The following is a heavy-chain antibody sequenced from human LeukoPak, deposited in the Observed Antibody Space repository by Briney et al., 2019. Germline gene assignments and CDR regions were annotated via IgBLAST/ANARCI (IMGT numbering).Heavy chain of an antibody. Sequence: QPGGSLRLSCAASGFTFSSYAMSWVRQAPGKGLEWVSAISDSGSNTYYADSVKGRFTISRDNSKSTLSLQMNSLRAEDTAVYYCAKRVDYSEKYYFDYWGQGTLVTVSS. D-gene: IGHD4/OR15-4a*01. CDR1: GFTFSSYA. CDR3: AKRVDYSEKYYFDY. CDR2: ISDSGSNT. V-gene: IGHV3-23*01. J-gene: IGHJ4*02.